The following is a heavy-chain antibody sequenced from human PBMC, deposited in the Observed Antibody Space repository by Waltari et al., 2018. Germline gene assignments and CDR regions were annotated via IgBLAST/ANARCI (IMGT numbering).Heavy chain of an antibody. V-gene: IGHV4-39*07. CDR2: IYYSGST. D-gene: IGHD7-27*01. Sequence: QLQLQESGPGLVKPSETLSLTCTVSGGSISSSSYHWGWIRQPPGKGLEWIGSIYYSGSTYYNPSLKSRVTISVDTSKNQFSLKLSSVTAADTAVYYCARVGLGNTRVIELYFDYWGQGTLVTVSS. CDR1: GGSISSSSYH. J-gene: IGHJ4*02. CDR3: ARVGLGNTRVIELYFDY.